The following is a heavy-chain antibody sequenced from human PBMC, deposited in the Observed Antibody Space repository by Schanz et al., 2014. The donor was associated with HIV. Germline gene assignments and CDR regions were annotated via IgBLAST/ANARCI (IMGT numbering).Heavy chain of an antibody. CDR3: AKRSGRSFGYFDS. V-gene: IGHV3-30*18. Sequence: QVQLVESGGGVVQPGRSLRLSCAASGFTFSTYGMHWVRQGPGKGLEWVAFISYDGSNKYYADSVKGRFTISRDNSKNTLFLQMNSLRGEDTAVYYCAKRSGRSFGYFDSWGQGLLVTVSS. D-gene: IGHD2-15*01. J-gene: IGHJ4*02. CDR1: GFTFSTYG. CDR2: ISYDGSNK.